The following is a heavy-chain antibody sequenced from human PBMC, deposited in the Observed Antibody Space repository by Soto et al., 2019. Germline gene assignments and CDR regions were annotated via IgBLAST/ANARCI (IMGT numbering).Heavy chain of an antibody. Sequence: ERQLVESGGGLVQPGGSLRLSCTASEFTFSDYWMHWVRQAPGKGLVWVSRINYDGSSITYADSVKGRFTISRDNAKNTLYLRMCRLRADDTAMYDWGRGGEVPNVCFHWGQGTLVTVSS. CDR1: EFTFSDYW. CDR2: INYDGSSI. V-gene: IGHV3-74*01. J-gene: IGHJ4*02. D-gene: IGHD3-16*01. CDR3: GRGGEVPNVCFH.